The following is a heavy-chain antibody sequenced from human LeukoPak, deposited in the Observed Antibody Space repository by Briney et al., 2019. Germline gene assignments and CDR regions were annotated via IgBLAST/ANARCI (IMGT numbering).Heavy chain of an antibody. CDR1: GYTFTSYG. CDR3: SRGPQFDP. J-gene: IGHJ5*02. Sequence: EASVKVSCKASGYTFTSYGISWVRQAPGQGLEWMGWVNPNSGDTDYAQKFQGRLTMTRNTSISTAYMELSGLRLEDTAVYYCSRGPQFDPWGQGTQVTVS. V-gene: IGHV1-8*02. CDR2: VNPNSGDT.